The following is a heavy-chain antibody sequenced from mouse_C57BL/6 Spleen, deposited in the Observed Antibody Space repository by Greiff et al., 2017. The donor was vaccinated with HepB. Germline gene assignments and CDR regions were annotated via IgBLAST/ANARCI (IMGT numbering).Heavy chain of an antibody. CDR1: GFTFSSYA. CDR2: ISDGGSYT. Sequence: EVKLMESGGGLVKPGGSLKLSCAASGFTFSSYAMSWVRQTPEKRLEWVATISDGGSYTYYPDNVKGRFTISRDNAKNNLYLQMSHLKSEDTAMYYCAGLLYAMDYWGQGTSVTVSS. D-gene: IGHD3-1*01. J-gene: IGHJ4*01. CDR3: AGLLYAMDY. V-gene: IGHV5-4*03.